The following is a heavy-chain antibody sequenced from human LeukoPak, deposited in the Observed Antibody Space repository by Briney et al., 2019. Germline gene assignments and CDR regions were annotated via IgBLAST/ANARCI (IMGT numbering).Heavy chain of an antibody. D-gene: IGHD6-13*01. CDR1: GYTLTELS. CDR3: ATIAATPRAFDI. Sequence: ASVKVSCKVSGYTLTELSMHWVRQAPGKGLEWMGGFDPEDGETIYAQKFQGRVTMTEDTSTDTAYMELSSLRSEDTAVYYCATIAATPRAFDIWGQGTMVTVSS. J-gene: IGHJ3*02. V-gene: IGHV1-24*01. CDR2: FDPEDGET.